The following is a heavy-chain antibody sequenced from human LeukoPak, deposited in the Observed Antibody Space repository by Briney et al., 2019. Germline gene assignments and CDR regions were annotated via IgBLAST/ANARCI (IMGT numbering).Heavy chain of an antibody. CDR2: ISSSGGST. V-gene: IGHV3-23*01. CDR3: AKVVGATTRGYFDY. Sequence: GGSLRLSCAASGFTFSSYAMSWVRQAPGKGLEWVSTISSSGGSTYYADSVKGRFTISRVNSRNTLYLQMNSLRAEDTAVYYCAKVVGATTRGYFDYWGQGTLVTVSS. D-gene: IGHD1-26*01. J-gene: IGHJ4*02. CDR1: GFTFSSYA.